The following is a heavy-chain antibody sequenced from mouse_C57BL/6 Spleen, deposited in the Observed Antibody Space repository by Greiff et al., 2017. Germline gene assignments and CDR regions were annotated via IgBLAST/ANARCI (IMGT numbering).Heavy chain of an antibody. CDR3: ASWGYGSTPDY. CDR1: GYAFSSYW. D-gene: IGHD1-1*01. CDR2: IYPGDGDT. J-gene: IGHJ2*01. Sequence: QVQLQQSGAELVKPGASVKISCKASGYAFSSYWMNWVKQRPGKGLEWIGQIYPGDGDTNYNGKFKGKATLTADKASSTAYMQLSSLTSEDSAVYVCASWGYGSTPDYWGQGTTLTVSS. V-gene: IGHV1-80*01.